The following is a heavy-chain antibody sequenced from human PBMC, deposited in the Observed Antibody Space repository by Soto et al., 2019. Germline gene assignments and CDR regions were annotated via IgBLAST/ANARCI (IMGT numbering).Heavy chain of an antibody. CDR2: INSDGSIA. D-gene: IGHD7-27*01. J-gene: IGHJ3*02. Sequence: EVQLVETGGGLVQPGGSLRLSCAASGFTFSDYWMAWARQAPGKGLFWVSRINSDGSIAHYAESVKGRFTISRDNAKNTLWLQVNSLRDDDTAVYYCGRERWGLLDIWGQGAMVTVSS. CDR1: GFTFSDYW. V-gene: IGHV3-74*01. CDR3: GRERWGLLDI.